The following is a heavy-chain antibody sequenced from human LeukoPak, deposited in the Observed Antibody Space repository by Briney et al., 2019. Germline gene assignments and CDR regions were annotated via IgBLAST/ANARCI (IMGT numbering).Heavy chain of an antibody. Sequence: GGSLRLSCAASGFTFSSYAMSWVRQAPGKGLEWVSAISGSGGSTYYADSVKGRFTISRDNSKNTLYLQMNGLRAEDTAVYYCAKGDTAIETLEYYWGQGTLVTVSS. CDR1: GFTFSSYA. CDR3: AKGDTAIETLEYY. CDR2: ISGSGGST. J-gene: IGHJ4*02. D-gene: IGHD5-18*01. V-gene: IGHV3-23*01.